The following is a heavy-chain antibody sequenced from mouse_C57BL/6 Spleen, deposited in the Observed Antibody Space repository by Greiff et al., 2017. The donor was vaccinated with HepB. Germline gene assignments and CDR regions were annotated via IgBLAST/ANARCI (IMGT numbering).Heavy chain of an antibody. CDR3: ARLDYGSSDGFAY. CDR2: INPYNGGT. V-gene: IGHV1-19*01. J-gene: IGHJ3*01. Sequence: VQLQQSGPVLVKPGASVKMSCKASGYTFTDYYMNWVKQSHGKSLEWIGVINPYNGGTSYNQKFKGKATLTVDKSSSTAYMELNSLTSEDSAVYYGARLDYGSSDGFAYWGQGTLVTVSA. D-gene: IGHD1-1*01. CDR1: GYTFTDYY.